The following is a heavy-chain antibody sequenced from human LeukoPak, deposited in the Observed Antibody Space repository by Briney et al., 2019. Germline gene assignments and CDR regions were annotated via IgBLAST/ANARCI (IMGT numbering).Heavy chain of an antibody. CDR1: GXSFTNYC. D-gene: IGHD2-2*01. J-gene: IGHJ3*02. CDR2: IYPGDSDT. V-gene: IGHV5-51*01. Sequence: GESLKISCKGSGXSFTNYCIGWVRQMPGKALEWMGIIYPGDSDTRYSPSFQGQVTISTDKSISTAYLQWSSLKASDTAIYYCPSHTGYCSSMSCFQAFDIWGQGTMVTVSS. CDR3: PSHTGYCSSMSCFQAFDI.